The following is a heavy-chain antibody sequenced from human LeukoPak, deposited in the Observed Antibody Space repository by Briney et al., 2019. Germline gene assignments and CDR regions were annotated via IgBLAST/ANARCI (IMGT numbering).Heavy chain of an antibody. Sequence: ASVKVSCKASGGTFSSYAISRVRQAPGQGLEWMGGIIPIFGTANYAQKFQGRVTITADESTSTAYMELSSLRSEDTAVYYCARDYYYDSSGYYRSYYYYGMDVWGQGTTVTVSS. CDR2: IIPIFGTA. CDR3: ARDYYYDSSGYYRSYYYYGMDV. J-gene: IGHJ6*02. D-gene: IGHD3-22*01. V-gene: IGHV1-69*13. CDR1: GGTFSSYA.